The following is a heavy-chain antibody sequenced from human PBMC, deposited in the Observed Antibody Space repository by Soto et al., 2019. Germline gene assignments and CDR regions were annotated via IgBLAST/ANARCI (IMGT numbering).Heavy chain of an antibody. V-gene: IGHV4-59*01. CDR3: ARVLFGRGNWFVP. CDR1: GGSISSYY. J-gene: IGHJ5*02. Sequence: PSETLSLTCTVSGGSISSYYWSWIRQPPGKGLEWIGYIYYSGSTNYNPSLKSRVTISVDTSKNQFSLKLSSVTAADTAVYYCARVLFGRGNWFVPRGQGTLVTVSS. CDR2: IYYSGST. D-gene: IGHD3-3*01.